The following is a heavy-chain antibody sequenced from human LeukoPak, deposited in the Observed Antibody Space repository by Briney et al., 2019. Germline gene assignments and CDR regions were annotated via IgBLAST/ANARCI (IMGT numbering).Heavy chain of an antibody. CDR2: ISGSGGST. CDR1: GFTFSSYA. J-gene: IGHJ6*02. V-gene: IGHV3-23*01. Sequence: PGGSLRLSCVASGFTFSSYAMSWVRQAPGKGLEWVSAISGSGGSTYYADSVKGRFTISRDNSKNTLYLQMNSLRAEDTAVYYCAKYSGLSYYFYDMDVWGQGTTVTVSS. CDR3: AKYSGLSYYFYDMDV. D-gene: IGHD3-22*01.